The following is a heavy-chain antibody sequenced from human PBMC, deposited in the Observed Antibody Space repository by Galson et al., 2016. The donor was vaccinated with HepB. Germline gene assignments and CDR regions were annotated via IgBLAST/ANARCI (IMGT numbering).Heavy chain of an antibody. CDR1: GFSISDYW. CDR3: VAGSGWLPDY. Sequence: SLRLSCAGSGFSISDYWMNWVLQGPGKGLEWVANIKRDGSEEYYLDSVRGRFTISRDNAKKSVYLQMNRLRGEDTAVYYCVAGSGWLPDYWGQGTLVTVSS. V-gene: IGHV3-7*02. J-gene: IGHJ4*02. CDR2: IKRDGSEE. D-gene: IGHD6-19*01.